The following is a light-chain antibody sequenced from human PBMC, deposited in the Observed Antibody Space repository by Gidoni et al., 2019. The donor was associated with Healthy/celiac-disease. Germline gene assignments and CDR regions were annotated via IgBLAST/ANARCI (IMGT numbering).Light chain of an antibody. CDR3: AAWDDSLNGVV. CDR2: RNN. J-gene: IGLJ2*01. CDR1: SSNIGSNT. Sequence: QSVLTQAPSASGTPGPRVTISCSGSSSNIGSNTVNWYQQFPGTAPKLLIYRNNQRPSGVPDRFSGSKSGTSASLAISGLQSEDEADYYCAAWDDSLNGVVFGGGTKLTVL. V-gene: IGLV1-44*01.